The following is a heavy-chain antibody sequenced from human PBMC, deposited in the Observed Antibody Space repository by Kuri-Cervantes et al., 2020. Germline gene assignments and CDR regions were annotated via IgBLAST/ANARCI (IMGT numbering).Heavy chain of an antibody. CDR2: ISGSSRTI. CDR3: ARDWPHAYQLLIRCHPYYGMDV. J-gene: IGHJ6*02. Sequence: AGSLRLSCAVSGFSFDDYSMHWARHAPGKGLEWVSYISGSSRTIYYRDSVKGRVTISRDNAKNSLYLQMNRLRDEDTAVYYCARDWPHAYQLLIRCHPYYGMDVWGQGTTVTVSS. V-gene: IGHV3-48*02. D-gene: IGHD2-2*01. CDR1: GFSFDDYS.